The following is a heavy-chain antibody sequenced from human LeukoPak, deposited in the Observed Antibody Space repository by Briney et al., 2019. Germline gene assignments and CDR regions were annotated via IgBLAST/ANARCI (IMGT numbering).Heavy chain of an antibody. CDR3: AKDGPPYWFDP. CDR1: GFTFSSYA. J-gene: IGHJ5*02. CDR2: ISSNGGST. Sequence: PGGSLRLSCAASGFTFSSYAMHWVRQAPGKGLEYVSAISSNGGSTYYANSVKGRFTISRDNSKNTLYLQMNGLRAEDTAVYYCAKDGPPYWFDPWGQGTLVTVSS. V-gene: IGHV3-64*01.